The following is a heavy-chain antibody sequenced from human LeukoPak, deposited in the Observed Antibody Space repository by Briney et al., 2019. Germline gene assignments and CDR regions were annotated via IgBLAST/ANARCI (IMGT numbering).Heavy chain of an antibody. V-gene: IGHV3-30-3*01. CDR3: AREEPIAVAGTRTVIGGDY. CDR2: ISYDGSNK. CDR1: GFTFSSYA. J-gene: IGHJ4*02. Sequence: GRSLRLSCAASGFTFSSYAMHWVRQAPGKGLEWVAVISYDGSNKYYADSVKGRFTISRDNSKNTLYLQMNSLRAEDTAVYYCAREEPIAVAGTRTVIGGDYWGQGTLVTVSS. D-gene: IGHD6-19*01.